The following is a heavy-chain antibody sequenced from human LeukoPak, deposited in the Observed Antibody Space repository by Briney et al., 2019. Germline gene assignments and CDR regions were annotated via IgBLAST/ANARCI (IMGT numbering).Heavy chain of an antibody. CDR2: IRGRGDST. V-gene: IGHV3-23*01. D-gene: IGHD3-22*01. Sequence: GGSLRLPCAASGFTFSNYAMSWVRQAPGKGLEWVSAIRGRGDSTYYADSVMGRFAISRDNSKNTLYLQLNYLRAEDTAVYYCAKEDYDSSGGFDSWGQGTLVTVSS. CDR1: GFTFSNYA. J-gene: IGHJ4*02. CDR3: AKEDYDSSGGFDS.